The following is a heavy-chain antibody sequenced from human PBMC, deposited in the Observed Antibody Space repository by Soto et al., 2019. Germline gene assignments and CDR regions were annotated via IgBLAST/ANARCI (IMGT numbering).Heavy chain of an antibody. CDR1: GDSISAYS. V-gene: IGHV4-59*01. D-gene: IGHD5-12*01. CDR2: IHYNGNT. CDR3: AREGNLGRWLQPLDF. Sequence: PSETLSLTCPFSGDSISAYSWSWVRQPPGKGLEWIGNIHYNGNTKYNPSLKSRVTMSVDTSKNQFSLKLISVTAADTAKYFCAREGNLGRWLQPLDFWGQGTLVTVSS. J-gene: IGHJ4*02.